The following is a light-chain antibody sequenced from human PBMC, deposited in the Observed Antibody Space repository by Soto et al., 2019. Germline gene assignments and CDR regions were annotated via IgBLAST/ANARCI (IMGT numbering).Light chain of an antibody. CDR3: QQRSTWPRWT. CDR1: QSISSY. V-gene: IGKV3-11*01. CDR2: DTS. J-gene: IGKJ1*01. Sequence: ESVLTQSPATLSLSPGERATLSCRASQSISSYFAWYQQKPGQAPRLLIYDTSTRATGIPARFSGSGSGTDLTRTISSLEPEDFAVYYCQQRSTWPRWTFGQGTKVEIK.